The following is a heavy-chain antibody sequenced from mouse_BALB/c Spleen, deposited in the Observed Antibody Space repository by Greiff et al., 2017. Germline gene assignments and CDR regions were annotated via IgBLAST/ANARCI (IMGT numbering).Heavy chain of an antibody. J-gene: IGHJ3*01. Sequence: GGGLVQPKGSLKLSCAASGFTFNTNAMNWVRQAPGKGLEWVARIRSKSNNYATYYADSVKDRFTISRDDSQSMLYLQMNNLKTEDTAMYYCVKYEAYWGQGTLVTVSA. CDR2: IRSKSNNYAT. V-gene: IGHV10S3*01. CDR3: VKYEAY. D-gene: IGHD2-14*01. CDR1: GFTFNTNA.